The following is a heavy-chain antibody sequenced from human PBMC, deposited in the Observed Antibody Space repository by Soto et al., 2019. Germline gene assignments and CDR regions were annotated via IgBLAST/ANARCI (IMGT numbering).Heavy chain of an antibody. V-gene: IGHV4-59*01. CDR1: GGSISGYY. J-gene: IGHJ4*02. CDR3: ARGEYDSSIGGYFDS. Sequence: PSETLSLTCTVSGGSISGYYWSWIRQPPGKGLEWIGYIFYSGSTKYNLSLRSRVTISLDTSNNQFSLKLSSVTAADTAMYYCARGEYDSSIGGYFDSWGQGTLVT. D-gene: IGHD3-22*01. CDR2: IFYSGST.